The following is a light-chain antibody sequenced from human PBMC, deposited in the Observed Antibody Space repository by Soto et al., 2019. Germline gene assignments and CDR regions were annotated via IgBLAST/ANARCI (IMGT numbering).Light chain of an antibody. CDR2: EVG. J-gene: IGLJ2*01. CDR3: SSYAGSNIVV. Sequence: QSVLTQPPSASGSPGQSVTISCTGTSSDVGGYNFVSWYQQHPGKAPKLMIYEVGERPSGVPDRFSGSKSGNTASLTVSGLQAEDEADYYCSSYAGSNIVVFGGGTKLTVL. V-gene: IGLV2-8*01. CDR1: SSDVGGYNF.